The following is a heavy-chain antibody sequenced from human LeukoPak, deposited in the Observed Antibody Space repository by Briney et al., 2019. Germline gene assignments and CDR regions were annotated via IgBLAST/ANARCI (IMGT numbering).Heavy chain of an antibody. CDR1: GFTFSSYS. CDR3: ARTNVAGNYSWFDP. Sequence: GGSLRLSCAASGFTFSSYSMNWVRQAPGKGLEWVSSISSSSSYIYYADSVKGRFTISRDNAKNSLYLQMNSLRAEDTAVYYCARTNVAGNYSWFDPWGQGTLVTVSS. CDR2: ISSSSSYI. J-gene: IGHJ5*02. V-gene: IGHV3-21*01. D-gene: IGHD1-26*01.